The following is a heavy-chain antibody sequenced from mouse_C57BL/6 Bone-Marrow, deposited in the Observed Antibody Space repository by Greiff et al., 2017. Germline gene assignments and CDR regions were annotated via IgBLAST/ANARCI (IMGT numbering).Heavy chain of an antibody. J-gene: IGHJ2*01. D-gene: IGHD1-1*01. CDR3: ASQYYGSS. Sequence: EVQLQQSGPVLVKPGASVKMSCKASGYTFTDYYMNWVKQSHGKSLEWIGVINPYNGGPSYNQKFKGKATLTVDKSSSTAYMALNSLTSEDSAVYYCASQYYGSSWGQGTTLTVSS. CDR1: GYTFTDYY. CDR2: INPYNGGP. V-gene: IGHV1-19*01.